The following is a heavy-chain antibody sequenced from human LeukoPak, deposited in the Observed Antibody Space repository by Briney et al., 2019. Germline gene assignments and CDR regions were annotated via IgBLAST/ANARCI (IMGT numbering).Heavy chain of an antibody. CDR1: GFTFSSYG. CDR2: ISYDGSNK. D-gene: IGHD3-22*01. CDR3: AKPYYYDSGGYPD. J-gene: IGHJ4*02. V-gene: IGHV3-30*18. Sequence: GGSLRLSCTASGFTFSSYGMHWVRQAPGKGLEWVAVISYDGSNKYYADSVKGRFTISRDNSKNTLYLQMNSLRAEDTAVYYCAKPYYYDSGGYPDWGQGTLVTVSS.